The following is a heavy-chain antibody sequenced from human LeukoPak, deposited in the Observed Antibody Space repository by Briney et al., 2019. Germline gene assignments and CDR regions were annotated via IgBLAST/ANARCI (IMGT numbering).Heavy chain of an antibody. V-gene: IGHV1-18*04. CDR3: ARERSTFDWSPKYYYYGMDV. D-gene: IGHD3-9*01. CDR2: ISAYNGNT. J-gene: IGHJ6*02. Sequence: ASVKVSCKASGYTFTSYGISWVRQAPGQGLEWMGWISAYNGNTNYAQKFQGRVTMTRDTSISTAYMELSRLRSDDTAVYYCARERSTFDWSPKYYYYGMDVWGQGTTVTVSS. CDR1: GYTFTSYG.